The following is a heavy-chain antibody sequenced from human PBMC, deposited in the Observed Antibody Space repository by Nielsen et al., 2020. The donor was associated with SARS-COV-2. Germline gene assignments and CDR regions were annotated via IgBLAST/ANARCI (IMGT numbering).Heavy chain of an antibody. CDR3: ARGAVRGSYYYYYGMDV. CDR1: GGTFSSYA. CDR2: IIPIFGTA. V-gene: IGHV1-69*05. D-gene: IGHD3-10*01. J-gene: IGHJ6*02. Sequence: SVKVSCKASGGTFSSYAISWVRQAPGQGLEWMGGIIPIFGTANYAQKFQGRVTMTTDTSTSTAYMELRSLRSDDTAVYYCARGAVRGSYYYYYGMDVWGQGTTVTVSS.